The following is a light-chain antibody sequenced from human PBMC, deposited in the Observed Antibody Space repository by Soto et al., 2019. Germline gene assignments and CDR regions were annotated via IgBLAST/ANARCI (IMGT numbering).Light chain of an antibody. CDR2: DAS. J-gene: IGKJ2*01. CDR1: QSISTW. V-gene: IGKV1-5*01. CDR3: QQYNNWPSMYT. Sequence: DIQMTQSPSTVSASVGDAVTITCRASQSISTWLAWYQQKPGKAPNLLIYDASTLESGGPSGFSGSGSGTEFTLTISSLQPDDSAVYYCQQYNNWPSMYTFGQGTKLEIK.